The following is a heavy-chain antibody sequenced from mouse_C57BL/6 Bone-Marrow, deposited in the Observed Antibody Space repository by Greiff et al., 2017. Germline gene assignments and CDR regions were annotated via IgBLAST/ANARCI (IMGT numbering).Heavy chain of an antibody. J-gene: IGHJ2*01. CDR2: IYPGNSDT. CDR3: TGPFMTTVVDY. D-gene: IGHD1-1*01. V-gene: IGHV1-5*01. Sequence: EVQLQQSGTVLARPGASVKMSCKTSGYTFTSYWMHWVKQRPGQGLEWIGAIYPGNSDTSYNQKFKGKAKLTAVTSASTAYMELSSLTNEDSAVYYCTGPFMTTVVDYWGQGTTLTVSS. CDR1: GYTFTSYW.